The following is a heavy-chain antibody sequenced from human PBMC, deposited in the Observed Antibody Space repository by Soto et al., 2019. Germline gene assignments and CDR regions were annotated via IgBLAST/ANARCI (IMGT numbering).Heavy chain of an antibody. Sequence: GGSLRLSCAASGFSFSNAWMNWVRQAPGKGLEWVGRIRSKTDGGATAYAAPVKGIFTISRDDLRNTLYVQMNSLKTDDTAVYYCTDGMDVWGQGTTVTVSS. J-gene: IGHJ6*02. CDR3: TDGMDV. CDR2: IRSKTDGGAT. CDR1: GFSFSNAW. V-gene: IGHV3-15*07.